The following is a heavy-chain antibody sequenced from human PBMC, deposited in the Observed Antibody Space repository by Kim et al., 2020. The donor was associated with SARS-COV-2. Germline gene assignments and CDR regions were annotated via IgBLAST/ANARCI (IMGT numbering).Heavy chain of an antibody. J-gene: IGHJ4*02. Sequence: GGSLRLFCAASGFTFSSYAMHWVRQAPGKGLEWVAVISYDGSNKYYADSVKGRFTISRDNSKNTLYLQMNSLRAEDTAVYYCARVPSDDYGDYPNDYWGQGTLVTVSS. CDR3: ARVPSDDYGDYPNDY. CDR2: ISYDGSNK. CDR1: GFTFSSYA. D-gene: IGHD4-17*01. V-gene: IGHV3-30*04.